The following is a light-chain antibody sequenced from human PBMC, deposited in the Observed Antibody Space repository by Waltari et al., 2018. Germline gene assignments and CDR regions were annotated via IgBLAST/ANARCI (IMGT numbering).Light chain of an antibody. CDR2: EVS. J-gene: IGKJ4*01. CDR1: ESPLFSTGKTY. CDR3: MQGIHLPLT. V-gene: IGKV2-29*02. Sequence: DIVMTQTPLSLSVTPGQPASISCKSSESPLFSTGKTYMYWFLQRPGQSPQLLIYEVSSRLSGVPDRFSGSGSGTDFTLKISRVEAEDVGIYYCMQGIHLPLTFGGGTKVEIK.